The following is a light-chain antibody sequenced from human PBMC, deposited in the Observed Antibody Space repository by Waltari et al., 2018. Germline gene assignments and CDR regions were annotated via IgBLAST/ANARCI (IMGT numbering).Light chain of an antibody. CDR3: QSYDSSLSALV. V-gene: IGLV1-40*01. CDR1: STNIGAGYD. CDR2: GNN. J-gene: IGLJ3*02. Sequence: QSVLTQPPSVSGAPGQRVTISCTVDSTNIGAGYDVQWYQQVPLTAPRLLIFGNNNRPSGIPDRCSASKSGTAASLAITGLQADDEADYYCQSYDSSLSALVFGGGTKLTVL.